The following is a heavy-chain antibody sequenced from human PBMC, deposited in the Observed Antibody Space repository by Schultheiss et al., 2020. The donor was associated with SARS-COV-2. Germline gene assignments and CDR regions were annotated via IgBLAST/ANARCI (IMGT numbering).Heavy chain of an antibody. CDR3: ARDKSLRITMIGDY. CDR1: GGSFSGYY. J-gene: IGHJ4*02. CDR2: INHSGST. D-gene: IGHD3-22*01. Sequence: SETLSLTCAVYGGSFSGYYWSWIRQPPGKGLEWIGEINHSGSTNYNPSLKSRVTISVDTSKNQFSLKLSSVTAADTAVYYCARDKSLRITMIGDYWGQGTLVTVSS. V-gene: IGHV4-34*01.